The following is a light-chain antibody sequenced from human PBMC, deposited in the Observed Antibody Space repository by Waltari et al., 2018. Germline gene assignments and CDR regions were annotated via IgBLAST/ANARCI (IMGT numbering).Light chain of an antibody. CDR2: WAY. CDR1: RSVLYSANNKNY. CDR3: QQYYSTPLT. J-gene: IGKJ4*01. V-gene: IGKV4-1*01. Sequence: DIVMTQSPDSLAVSLGERATINCKSSRSVLYSANNKNYLAWYQQKPGQPPKLLIYWAYTRESGVPDRFSGCGSGTDFTLTISSLQAEDVAVYYCQQYYSTPLTFGGGTKVEIK.